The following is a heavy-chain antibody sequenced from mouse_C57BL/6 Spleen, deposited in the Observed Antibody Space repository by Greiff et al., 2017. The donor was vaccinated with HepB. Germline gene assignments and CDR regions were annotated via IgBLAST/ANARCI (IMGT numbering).Heavy chain of an antibody. D-gene: IGHD1-1*01. J-gene: IGHJ4*01. CDR2: INPYNGGT. CDR1: GYTFTDYY. Sequence: EVQLQQSGPVLVKPGASVKMSCKASGYTFTDYYMNWVKQSHGKSLEWIGVINPYNGGTSYNQKFKGKATLTVDKSSSTAYRELNSLTSEDSAVYYWAREGLATTVVATGDYAMDYWGQGTSVTVSS. CDR3: AREGLATTVVATGDYAMDY. V-gene: IGHV1-19*01.